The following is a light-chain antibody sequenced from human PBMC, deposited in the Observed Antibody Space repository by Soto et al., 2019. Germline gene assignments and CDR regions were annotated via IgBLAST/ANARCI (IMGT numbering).Light chain of an antibody. CDR2: DVN. Sequence: QSALTQPASVSGSPGQSVTISCTGTIDDIGAYDYVSWYQQRPGSATQLIIFDVNNRPSGTSHRFSGSKSFHTAYLTISGFQSDDEATYHCSSYTSTYSLVFGTGTKVTVL. CDR3: SSYTSTYSLV. CDR1: IDDIGAYDY. V-gene: IGLV2-14*03. J-gene: IGLJ1*01.